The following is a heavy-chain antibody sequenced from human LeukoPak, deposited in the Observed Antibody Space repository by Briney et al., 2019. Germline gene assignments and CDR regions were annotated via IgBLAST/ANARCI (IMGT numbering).Heavy chain of an antibody. Sequence: SETLSLTCTVSGGSVTSYYWSWIRQPPGKGLEWIGNIHYSGSSGSTNYNPPLKSRVTTSVDTSTNQLSLRLSSVTAADTAVYYCARVSDLAAAGTYDYWGQGTLVTVSS. J-gene: IGHJ4*02. CDR1: GGSVTSYY. CDR2: IHYSGSSGST. CDR3: ARVSDLAAAGTYDY. D-gene: IGHD6-13*01. V-gene: IGHV4-59*02.